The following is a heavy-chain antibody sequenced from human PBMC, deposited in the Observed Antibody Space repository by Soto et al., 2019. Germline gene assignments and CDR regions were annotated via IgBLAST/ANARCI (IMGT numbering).Heavy chain of an antibody. Sequence: GGSLSLSCAASGFTFSNYSMNWVRQAPGKGLEWVSSISTSSGYRYYADSVKGQFTISRDNAKKSLYLQMNSLRAEDTAVYYCARDLHDYVSFRFDPWGQGTLVTV. V-gene: IGHV3-21*01. CDR1: GFTFSNYS. D-gene: IGHD3-16*01. CDR2: ISTSSGYR. CDR3: ARDLHDYVSFRFDP. J-gene: IGHJ5*02.